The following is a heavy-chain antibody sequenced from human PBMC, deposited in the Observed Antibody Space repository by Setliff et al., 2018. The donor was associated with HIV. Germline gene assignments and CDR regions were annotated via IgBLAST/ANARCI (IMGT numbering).Heavy chain of an antibody. CDR1: GFTFSDYY. CDR2: ISSSSSYI. J-gene: IGHJ1*01. CDR3: AKGWSSSWYASSGYFQH. D-gene: IGHD6-13*01. V-gene: IGHV3-11*06. Sequence: PGGSLRLSCAASGFTFSDYYMSWIRQAPGKGLEWVSYISSSSSYIYYADSLKGRVTISRDNAKNSLYLQTNSLRAEDTAVYYCAKGWSSSWYASSGYFQHWGQGTLVTVSS.